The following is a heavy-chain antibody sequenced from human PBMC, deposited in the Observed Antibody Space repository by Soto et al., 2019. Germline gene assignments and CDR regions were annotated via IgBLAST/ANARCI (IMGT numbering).Heavy chain of an antibody. CDR1: GDTFTSYP. CDR3: ARDRLGGYDFYGMDV. V-gene: IGHV1-3*01. Sequence: GASVKVSCKASGDTFTSYPMHWVRQAPGQRLEWMGWINVGNANTKYSQKFQGRVTFTRDTSASTAYMELSSLRSEDTAVYYCARDRLGGYDFYGMDVWGQGTTVTVSS. CDR2: INVGNANT. J-gene: IGHJ6*02. D-gene: IGHD5-12*01.